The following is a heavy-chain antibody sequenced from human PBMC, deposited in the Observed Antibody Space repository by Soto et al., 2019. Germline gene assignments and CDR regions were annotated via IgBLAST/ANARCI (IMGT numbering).Heavy chain of an antibody. V-gene: IGHV1-69*02. Sequence: QVQLVQSGSEVKKPGSSVRVSCKTSGDTFSIYTISWVRQAPGQGLEWMGRVLPFLDITSYSQRFQGRVTITADRSTTPAFRELTSLRSADTAVYYCARDRDNSNWPNFDSWGQGSLVTGSS. CDR2: VLPFLDIT. J-gene: IGHJ4*02. CDR1: GDTFSIYT. CDR3: ARDRDNSNWPNFDS. D-gene: IGHD6-13*01.